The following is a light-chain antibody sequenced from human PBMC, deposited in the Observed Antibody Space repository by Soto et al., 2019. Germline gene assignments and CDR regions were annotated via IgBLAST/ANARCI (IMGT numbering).Light chain of an antibody. CDR3: QERSHWT. Sequence: EIVLTQSPVTLSLSPGQRATLSCRASVMISTYVAWYQQKPGQAPRLLIYDASNRATGVPARFSGSGSGTDFTLTISALEPEAFAVYYCQERSHWTFGRGTKVEI. CDR2: DAS. V-gene: IGKV3-11*01. J-gene: IGKJ1*01. CDR1: VMISTY.